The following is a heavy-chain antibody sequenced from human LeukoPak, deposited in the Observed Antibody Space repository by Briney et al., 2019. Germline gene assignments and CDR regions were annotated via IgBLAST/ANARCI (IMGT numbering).Heavy chain of an antibody. J-gene: IGHJ4*02. CDR2: ISGSGGST. D-gene: IGHD2-2*02. CDR3: AKDNPLGYCSSTSCYTYKY. Sequence: GGSLRLSYAASGFTFSSYAMSWVRQAPGKGLEWVSAISGSGGSTYYADSVKGRFTISRDNSKNTLYLQMNSPRAEDTAVYYCAKDNPLGYCSSTSCYTYKYWGQGTLVTVSS. CDR1: GFTFSSYA. V-gene: IGHV3-23*01.